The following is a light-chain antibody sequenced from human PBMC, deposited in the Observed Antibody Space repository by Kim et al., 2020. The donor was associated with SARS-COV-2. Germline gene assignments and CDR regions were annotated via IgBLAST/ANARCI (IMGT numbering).Light chain of an antibody. CDR1: SSDIVEYNY. J-gene: IGLJ3*02. CDR2: GIS. V-gene: IGLV2-8*01. Sequence: ISCTEASSDIVEYNYVSWYQQHPGEAPKLMIFGISKRPSGVPGRFSGSKSGTTASLAVSGLQAEDEADYYCGSYAGTHNRVVFGRGTKLTVL. CDR3: GSYAGTHNRVV.